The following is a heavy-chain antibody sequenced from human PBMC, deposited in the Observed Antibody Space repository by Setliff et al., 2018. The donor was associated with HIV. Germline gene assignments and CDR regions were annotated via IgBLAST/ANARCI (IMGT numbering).Heavy chain of an antibody. J-gene: IGHJ6*03. CDR3: ARLGYCTGGSCYYYYMDV. V-gene: IGHV3-48*01. CDR1: GFTFSTYS. CDR2: ISSSSNTI. Sequence: SGGSLRLSCAASGFTFSTYSMDWVRQAPGKGLEWVSYISSSSNTIYYADSVKGRFTISRDNAKNSLYLQMNSLRAEDTAVYYCARLGYCTGGSCYYYYMDVWGKGTAVTVSS. D-gene: IGHD2-15*01.